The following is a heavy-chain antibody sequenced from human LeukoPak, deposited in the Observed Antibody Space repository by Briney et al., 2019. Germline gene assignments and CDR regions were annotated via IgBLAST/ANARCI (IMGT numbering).Heavy chain of an antibody. Sequence: GGSLRLSCAASGFDFNIYTMNWVRQAPGKGLEWVSSISSGGSYIDYADSVRGRFTISRDNARTSLYLHMNSLRADDTAVYFCARGALYDSSGNRYFQHWGQGTLVIVSS. J-gene: IGHJ1*01. V-gene: IGHV3-21*01. D-gene: IGHD3-22*01. CDR1: GFDFNIYT. CDR3: ARGALYDSSGNRYFQH. CDR2: ISSGGSYI.